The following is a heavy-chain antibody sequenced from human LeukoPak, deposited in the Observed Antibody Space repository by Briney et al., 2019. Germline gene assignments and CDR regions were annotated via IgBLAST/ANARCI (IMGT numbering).Heavy chain of an antibody. Sequence: ASVKVSCKASGYTFTGYHMHWVRQAPGQGLEWMGWINPNSGGTNYAQKFQGRVTMTRDTSISTAYMELSRLRSDDTAVYYCARQAAARPGPIDYWGQGTLVTVSS. J-gene: IGHJ4*02. CDR1: GYTFTGYH. CDR3: ARQAAARPGPIDY. CDR2: INPNSGGT. V-gene: IGHV1-2*02. D-gene: IGHD2-2*01.